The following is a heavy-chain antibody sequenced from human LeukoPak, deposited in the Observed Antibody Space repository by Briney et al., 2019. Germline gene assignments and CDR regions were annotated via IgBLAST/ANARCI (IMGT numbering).Heavy chain of an antibody. CDR3: ARAKKSSTSLGLVFDY. Sequence: PGGSLRLSCAASGFTFSDYYMSWIRQAPGKGLEWVSYISSSSSYTNHADSVKGRFTISRDNAKNSLYLQMNSLRAEDTAVYYCARAKKSSTSLGLVFDYWGQGTLVTVSS. CDR2: ISSSSSYT. CDR1: GFTFSDYY. V-gene: IGHV3-11*06. D-gene: IGHD2-2*01. J-gene: IGHJ4*02.